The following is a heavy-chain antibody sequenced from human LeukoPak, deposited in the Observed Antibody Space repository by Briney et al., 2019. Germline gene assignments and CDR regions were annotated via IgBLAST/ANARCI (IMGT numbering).Heavy chain of an antibody. D-gene: IGHD3-3*01. V-gene: IGHV3-48*01. CDR3: ARAGVAITYRGAFDI. Sequence: PGGSQRLSCAASGLTISSYSMNWVRQAPGKGLQWVSYISSSSSTIYYADSVKGRFTISRDNAKNSLYLQMNSLRAEDTAVYYCARAGVAITYRGAFDIWGQGTMVTVSS. CDR1: GLTISSYS. J-gene: IGHJ3*02. CDR2: ISSSSSTI.